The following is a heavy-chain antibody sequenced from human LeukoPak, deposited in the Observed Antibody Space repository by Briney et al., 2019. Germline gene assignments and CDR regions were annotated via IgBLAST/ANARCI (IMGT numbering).Heavy chain of an antibody. D-gene: IGHD2-15*01. CDR2: ISGSGGST. CDR1: GFTFSSYA. J-gene: IGHJ4*02. Sequence: PGGSLRLSCAASGFTFSSYAMSWVRQAPGKGLEWVSAISGSGGSTYYADSVKGRFTISRDNSKNTLYPQMNSLRAEDTAVYYCAKDGNIVVVVAATPRHYFDYWGQGTLVTVSS. V-gene: IGHV3-23*01. CDR3: AKDGNIVVVVAATPRHYFDY.